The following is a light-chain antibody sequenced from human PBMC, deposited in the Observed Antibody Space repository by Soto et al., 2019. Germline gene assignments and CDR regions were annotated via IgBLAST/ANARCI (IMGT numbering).Light chain of an antibody. J-gene: IGLJ3*02. V-gene: IGLV2-14*01. CDR1: SSDIGAYKY. CDR2: EVS. Sequence: QSALTQPASVSGSPGQSVTISCTGTSSDIGAYKYVSWYQHHPGKSPRLLIYEVSNRPSGVSNRFSASKSGNTASLTISGLQAEDEADYYCGTWDSSLSAWVFGGGTKLTVL. CDR3: GTWDSSLSAWV.